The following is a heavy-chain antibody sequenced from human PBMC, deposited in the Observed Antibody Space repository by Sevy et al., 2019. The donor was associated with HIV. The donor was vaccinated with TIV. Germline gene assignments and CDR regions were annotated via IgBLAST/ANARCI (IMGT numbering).Heavy chain of an antibody. J-gene: IGHJ5*02. CDR1: GFTFSNYG. Sequence: GGSLRLSCVASGFTFSNYGMNWIRQAPGKGLEWISFISSSSSDIYYADSVKGRFTISRDNVGNSLYLQMNSLSAEDTALYHCARVIWGSSHYDDLWGQGTLVTVSS. CDR3: ARVIWGSSHYDDL. CDR2: ISSSSSDI. V-gene: IGHV3-48*01. D-gene: IGHD3-16*02.